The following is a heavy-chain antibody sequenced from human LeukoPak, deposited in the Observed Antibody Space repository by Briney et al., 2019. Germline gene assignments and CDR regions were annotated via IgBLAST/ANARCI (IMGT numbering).Heavy chain of an antibody. CDR3: ARWVSGWSY. CDR1: GFTFGSYS. D-gene: IGHD6-19*01. J-gene: IGHJ4*02. V-gene: IGHV3-7*01. Sequence: GGSLRLSCAASGFTFGSYSMTWVRQAPGKGLEWGANIKQAGSDKYYVDSVKGRFTISRENAKNSLYLKMNSLRAEDTAVYYCARWVSGWSYWGQGTLITVSS. CDR2: IKQAGSDK.